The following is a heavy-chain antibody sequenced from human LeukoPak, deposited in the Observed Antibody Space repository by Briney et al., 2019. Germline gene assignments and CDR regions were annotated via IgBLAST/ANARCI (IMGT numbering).Heavy chain of an antibody. J-gene: IGHJ5*02. D-gene: IGHD6-19*01. Sequence: GASVKVSCKASGYTFTSYAMHWVRQAPGQRLEWMGWINAGNGNTKYSQKFQGRVTITRDTSASTAYMELSSLRSEDTAVYYCARAPAVAGFNWFDPWGQGTLVTVSS. V-gene: IGHV1-3*01. CDR1: GYTFTSYA. CDR2: INAGNGNT. CDR3: ARAPAVAGFNWFDP.